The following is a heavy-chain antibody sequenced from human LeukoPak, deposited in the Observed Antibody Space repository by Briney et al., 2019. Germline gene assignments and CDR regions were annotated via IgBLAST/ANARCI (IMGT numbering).Heavy chain of an antibody. J-gene: IGHJ6*03. CDR3: ARDPHDYSPYYMDV. D-gene: IGHD4-11*01. Sequence: GGSLRLSCAASGFTFSNYAMHWVRQAPGKGLEWVSYISSSGTTMKYEDSVKGRFTISRDNAKNSFFLQMNSLRAEDTAVYYCARDPHDYSPYYMDVWGKGTTVTVSS. CDR1: GFTFSNYA. CDR2: ISSSGTTM. V-gene: IGHV3-48*04.